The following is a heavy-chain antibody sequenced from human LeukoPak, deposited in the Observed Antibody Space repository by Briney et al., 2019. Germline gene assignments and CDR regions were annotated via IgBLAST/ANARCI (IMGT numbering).Heavy chain of an antibody. CDR2: IYYSGST. CDR1: GGSMSPYH. CDR3: ARHHPLGYCSSTSCPGFDP. J-gene: IGHJ5*02. V-gene: IGHV4-59*08. Sequence: SETLSLTCTVSGGSMSPYHWGWIRQPPGKGLEWTGYIYYSGSTNYNPSLNSRVTISVDTSKNQFSLRLSSVTAADTAVYYCARHHPLGYCSSTSCPGFDPWGQGTLVTVSS. D-gene: IGHD2-2*01.